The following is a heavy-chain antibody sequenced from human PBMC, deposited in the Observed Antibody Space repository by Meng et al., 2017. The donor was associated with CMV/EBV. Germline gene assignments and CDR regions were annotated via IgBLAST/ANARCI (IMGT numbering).Heavy chain of an antibody. CDR3: ARDLRYCSSTSCSRGFYYYYGMDV. J-gene: IGHJ6*02. CDR2: ISYDGSNK. Sequence: LSLTCAASGFTFSSYAMHWVRQAPGKGLEWVAVISYDGSNKYYADSVKGRFTISRDNSKNTLYLQMNSLRAEDTAVYYCARDLRYCSSTSCSRGFYYYYGMDVWGQGTTVTVSS. CDR1: GFTFSSYA. V-gene: IGHV3-30*04. D-gene: IGHD2-2*01.